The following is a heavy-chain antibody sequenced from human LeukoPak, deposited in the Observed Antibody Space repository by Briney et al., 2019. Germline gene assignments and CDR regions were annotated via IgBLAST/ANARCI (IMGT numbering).Heavy chain of an antibody. Sequence: GGSLRLSCAASGFTFSSYGMHWVRQAPGKGLEWVAFIRYDGSNKYYADSVRGRFTISRDNSKNTLYLQMNSLRPEDTAVYYCARVEAVYYYGSASPYSPYWGQGTLVTVSS. CDR1: GFTFSSYG. CDR3: ARVEAVYYYGSASPYSPY. D-gene: IGHD3-10*01. V-gene: IGHV3-30*02. CDR2: IRYDGSNK. J-gene: IGHJ4*02.